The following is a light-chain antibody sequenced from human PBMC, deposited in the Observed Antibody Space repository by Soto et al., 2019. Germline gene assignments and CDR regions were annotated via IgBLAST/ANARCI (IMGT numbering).Light chain of an antibody. J-gene: IGKJ4*01. CDR2: AAS. V-gene: IGKV1-9*01. CDR1: QGISSY. Sequence: IQLTQSPSSLSASVGAKVTITCRASQGISSYLAWYQQKPGKAPKLLIYAASTLQSGVPSRFSGSGSGTDCTLTISSLQPEDVSAYYCQQLNSYPLTFGGGTKVDIK. CDR3: QQLNSYPLT.